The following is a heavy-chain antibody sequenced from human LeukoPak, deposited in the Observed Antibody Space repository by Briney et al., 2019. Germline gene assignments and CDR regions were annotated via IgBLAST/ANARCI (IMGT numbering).Heavy chain of an antibody. V-gene: IGHV1-69*04. J-gene: IGHJ4*02. Sequence: WASVKVSCKASGGTFSSYAISWVRQAPGQGLEWMGRIIPILGIANYAQKFQGRVTITADKSTSTAYMELSSLRSEDTAVYTCARAMVRGVLYFDYWGQGTLATVSS. CDR1: GGTFSSYA. D-gene: IGHD3-10*01. CDR3: ARAMVRGVLYFDY. CDR2: IIPILGIA.